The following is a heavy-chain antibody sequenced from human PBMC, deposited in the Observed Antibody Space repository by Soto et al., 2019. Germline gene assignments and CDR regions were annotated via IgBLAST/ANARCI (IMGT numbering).Heavy chain of an antibody. V-gene: IGHV3-30*18. J-gene: IGHJ5*02. Sequence: QVQLVESGGGVVQPGKSLRLSCAASGFTFSAYGMHWVRQSPGKGLEWVAVVSHDGSNKYYADSVKGRFTISRDNTKTTYLQMNSLTAEDTAVYYCAKDKYGSGLMTPHHLGQGTLVTGSS. CDR3: AKDKYGSGLMTPHH. CDR1: GFTFSAYG. D-gene: IGHD3-10*01. CDR2: VSHDGSNK.